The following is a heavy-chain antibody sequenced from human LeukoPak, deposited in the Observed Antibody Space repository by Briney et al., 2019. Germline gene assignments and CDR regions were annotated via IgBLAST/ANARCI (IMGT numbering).Heavy chain of an antibody. CDR3: ARTQFVVVPAAMSVYFDY. CDR2: IYYSGST. J-gene: IGHJ4*02. CDR1: GGSISSGGYY. D-gene: IGHD2-2*01. Sequence: KASETLSLTCTVSGGSISSGGYYWSWIRQHPGKGLEWIGYIYYSGSTYYNPSLKSRVTISVDTSKNQFSLKLSSVTAAATAVYYCARTQFVVVPAAMSVYFDYWGQGTLVTVSS. V-gene: IGHV4-31*03.